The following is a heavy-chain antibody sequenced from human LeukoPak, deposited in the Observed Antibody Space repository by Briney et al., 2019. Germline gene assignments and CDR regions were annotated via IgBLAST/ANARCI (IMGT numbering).Heavy chain of an antibody. V-gene: IGHV4-34*01. CDR2: INHSGST. CDR1: GGSFSGYY. J-gene: IGHJ4*02. D-gene: IGHD7-27*01. Sequence: SETLSLTCAVYGGSFSGYYWSWIRQPPGKGLEWIGEINHSGSTNYNPSLKSRVTISVDTSKNQFSLKLSSVTAADTAVYYCARKIWANTGARIDYWGQGTLVTVSS. CDR3: ARKIWANTGARIDY.